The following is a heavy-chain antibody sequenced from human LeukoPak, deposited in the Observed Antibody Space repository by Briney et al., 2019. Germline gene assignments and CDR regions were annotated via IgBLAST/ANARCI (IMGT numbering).Heavy chain of an antibody. Sequence: GASVKGSCKASGYTFTGYDINWVRQATGQGLEWMGWMNPNSGNTGYAQKFQGRVTMTRNTSISTAYMELSSLRSEDTAVYYCARYIAVAGFGFDYWGQGTLVTVSS. J-gene: IGHJ4*02. CDR2: MNPNSGNT. V-gene: IGHV1-8*01. D-gene: IGHD6-19*01. CDR1: GYTFTGYD. CDR3: ARYIAVAGFGFDY.